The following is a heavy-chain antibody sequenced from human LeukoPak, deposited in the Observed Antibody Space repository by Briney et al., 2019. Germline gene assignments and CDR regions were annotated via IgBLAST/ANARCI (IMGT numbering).Heavy chain of an antibody. V-gene: IGHV4-30-4*01. D-gene: IGHD3-22*01. J-gene: IGHJ4*02. CDR1: GGSISRGDDY. CDR3: ARDNSGYSPFDS. Sequence: SETLSLTCIVSGGSISRGDDYWSWIRQSPGKGLEWIGNIYYTGTTNYNPSLKSRVTISVDASKNQVSLKVNSVTAADTAMYYCARDNSGYSPFDSWGQGTLVTVSS. CDR2: IYYTGTT.